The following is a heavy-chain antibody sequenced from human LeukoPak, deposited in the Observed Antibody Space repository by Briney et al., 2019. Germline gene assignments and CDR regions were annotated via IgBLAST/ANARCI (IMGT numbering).Heavy chain of an antibody. V-gene: IGHV4-59*08. CDR2: IYYTGST. CDR3: ARVHRAGYSYGQYYFDY. CDR1: GGSISSYY. J-gene: IGHJ4*02. D-gene: IGHD5-18*01. Sequence: SETLSLTCTVSGGSISSYYWSWIRQPPRKGLEWIGYIYYTGSTNYNPSLKSRVTISVDTSKNQFSLKLSSVTAADTAVYYCARVHRAGYSYGQYYFDYWGQGTLVTVSS.